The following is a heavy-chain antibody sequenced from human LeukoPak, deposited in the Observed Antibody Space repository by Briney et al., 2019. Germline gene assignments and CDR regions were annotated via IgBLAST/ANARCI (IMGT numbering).Heavy chain of an antibody. D-gene: IGHD2-2*01. J-gene: IGHJ6*02. V-gene: IGHV3-48*03. CDR2: ISSSGGTI. CDR1: GFTFSSYE. Sequence: PGGSLRLSCSASGFTFSSYEMNWVRQAPGKGLEWVSYISSSGGTIYYADSVKGRLTISRDNAKNSLYLQMNSLRAEDTAVYYCARDLSYCTIPSCSYYYYGMDVWGQGTTVTVSS. CDR3: ARDLSYCTIPSCSYYYYGMDV.